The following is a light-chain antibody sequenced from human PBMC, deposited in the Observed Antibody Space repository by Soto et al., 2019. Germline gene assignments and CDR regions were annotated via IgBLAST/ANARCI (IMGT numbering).Light chain of an antibody. CDR1: QSVSSSY. Sequence: EIVLTQSHGTLSLSPGERATLSCRASQSVSSSYLAWYQQKPGQAPRLLIFGASSRATGIPDRFSGSVSGTDFTLSISSLEPEDLAVYYCQQRTDRPPWTFGQGTKVDIK. CDR3: QQRTDRPPWT. CDR2: GAS. J-gene: IGKJ1*01. V-gene: IGKV3D-20*02.